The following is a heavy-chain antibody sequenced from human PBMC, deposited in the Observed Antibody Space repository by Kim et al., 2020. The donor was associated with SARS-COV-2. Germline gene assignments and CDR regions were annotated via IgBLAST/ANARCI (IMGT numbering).Heavy chain of an antibody. Sequence: GGSLRLSCAASGFTLSNYWMSWVRQAPGRGLELVAHINEDGSEKYYVDSVGGRFTISRDNAKNSLYLQMNSLRGADTAVFYCVGWGSSWVYWGQGTLVSV. CDR1: GFTLSNYW. J-gene: IGHJ4*02. V-gene: IGHV3-7*01. CDR3: VGWGSSWVY. D-gene: IGHD6-13*01. CDR2: INEDGSEK.